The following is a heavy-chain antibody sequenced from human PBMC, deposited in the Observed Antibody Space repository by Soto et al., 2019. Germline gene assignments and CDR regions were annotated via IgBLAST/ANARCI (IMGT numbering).Heavy chain of an antibody. Sequence: ASVKVSCKASGGTFSSYAISWLRQAPGQGLEWMGGIIPIFGTANYAQKFQGRVTITADKSTSTAYMELSSLRSEDTAVYYCASSWVSSSPAYYFDYWGQGTLVTVSS. CDR2: IIPIFGTA. CDR1: GGTFSSYA. CDR3: ASSWVSSSPAYYFDY. V-gene: IGHV1-69*06. J-gene: IGHJ4*02. D-gene: IGHD6-6*01.